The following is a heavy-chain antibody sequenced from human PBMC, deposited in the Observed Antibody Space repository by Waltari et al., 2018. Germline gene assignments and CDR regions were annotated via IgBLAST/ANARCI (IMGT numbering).Heavy chain of an antibody. V-gene: IGHV1-69*08. CDR1: GGTFSSYA. Sequence: QVQLVQSGAEVKKPGSSVKVSCKASGGTFSSYAISWVRQAPGQGLEWMGRIIPIFGTANYAQKFQGRVTITADKSTSTAYMELSSLRSEDTAVYYCATGYYDSSGYYYGRTHREPLGYWGQGTLVTVSS. CDR3: ATGYYDSSGYYYGRTHREPLGY. CDR2: IIPIFGTA. D-gene: IGHD3-22*01. J-gene: IGHJ4*02.